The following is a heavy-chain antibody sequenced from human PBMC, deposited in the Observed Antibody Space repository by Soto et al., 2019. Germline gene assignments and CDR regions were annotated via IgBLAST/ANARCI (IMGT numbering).Heavy chain of an antibody. CDR1: GFTFSDYY. CDR3: ARSVTTSTPEEYYYYYYYMDV. J-gene: IGHJ6*03. V-gene: IGHV3-11*01. CDR2: ISSSGSTI. D-gene: IGHD4-17*01. Sequence: GGSLRLSCAASGFTFSDYYMSWIRQAPGKGLEWVSYISSSGSTIYYADSVKGRFTISRDNAKNSLYLQMNSLRAEDTAVYYCARSVTTSTPEEYYYYYYYMDVWGKGTTVTVSS.